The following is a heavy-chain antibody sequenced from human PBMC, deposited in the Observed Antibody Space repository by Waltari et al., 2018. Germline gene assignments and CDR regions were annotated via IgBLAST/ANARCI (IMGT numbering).Heavy chain of an antibody. Sequence: QVQLQESGPGLVKPSETLSLTCAVSGYSISSGYYWGWIRQPPGKGLEWIGSIYHSGSTYYNPSLKSRVTISVDTSKNQFSLKLSSVTAADTAVYYCARSRIYWYFDLWGRGTLVTVSS. V-gene: IGHV4-38-2*01. CDR2: IYHSGST. J-gene: IGHJ2*01. D-gene: IGHD2-15*01. CDR1: GYSISSGYY. CDR3: ARSRIYWYFDL.